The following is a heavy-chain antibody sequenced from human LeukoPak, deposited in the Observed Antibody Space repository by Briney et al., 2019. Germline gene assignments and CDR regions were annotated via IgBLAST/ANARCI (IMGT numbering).Heavy chain of an antibody. D-gene: IGHD1-26*01. CDR1: GYTFTGYY. CDR2: INPNSGGT. J-gene: IGHJ3*02. CDR3: AREYSGSSDAFDI. V-gene: IGHV1-2*02. Sequence: ASMKVSCKASGYTFTGYYMHWVRQAPGQGLEWKGWINPNSGGTNYAQKFQGRVTMTRDTSISTAYMELSRLRSDDTAVYYCAREYSGSSDAFDIWGQGTMVTVSS.